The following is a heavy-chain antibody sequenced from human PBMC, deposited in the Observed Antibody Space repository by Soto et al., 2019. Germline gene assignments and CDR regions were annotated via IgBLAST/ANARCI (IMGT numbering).Heavy chain of an antibody. V-gene: IGHV1-3*01. CDR3: ARDPGYSYGYN. CDR2: INAGNGNT. D-gene: IGHD5-18*01. Sequence: QVQLVQSGAEVKKPGASVKVSCKASGYTFTSYAMHWVRQAPGQRLEWMGWINAGNGNTKYSQKFQGRVTITKDTSASTGYMEVGSLRSEDRAVYYCARDPGYSYGYNWGQGTLVTVSS. CDR1: GYTFTSYA. J-gene: IGHJ4*02.